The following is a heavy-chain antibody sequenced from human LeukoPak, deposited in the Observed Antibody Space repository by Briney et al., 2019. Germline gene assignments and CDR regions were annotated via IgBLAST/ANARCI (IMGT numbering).Heavy chain of an antibody. D-gene: IGHD6-13*01. CDR2: ISYDGSNK. Sequence: QSGRSLRLSCAASGFTFSSYAMHWVRQAPGKGLEWVAVISYDGSNKYYADSVKGRFTISRGNSKNTLYLQMNSLRAEDTAVYYCARGPLDWYSSPDYWGQGTLVTVSS. CDR3: ARGPLDWYSSPDY. V-gene: IGHV3-30-3*01. J-gene: IGHJ4*02. CDR1: GFTFSSYA.